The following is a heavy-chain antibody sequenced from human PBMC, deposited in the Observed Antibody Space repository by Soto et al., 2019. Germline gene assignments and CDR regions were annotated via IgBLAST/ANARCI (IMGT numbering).Heavy chain of an antibody. CDR1: GDSISSYY. Sequence: PSETLSLTCTVSGDSISSYYWSWIRQPPGKGLEWIGYIYYSGSTNYNPSLKSRVTISVDTSKNQFSLKVSSVTAADTAVYYCARDPADRGDYFDYWGLGTLVTVSS. CDR3: ARDPADRGDYFDY. V-gene: IGHV4-59*12. J-gene: IGHJ4*02. CDR2: IYYSGST. D-gene: IGHD3-10*01.